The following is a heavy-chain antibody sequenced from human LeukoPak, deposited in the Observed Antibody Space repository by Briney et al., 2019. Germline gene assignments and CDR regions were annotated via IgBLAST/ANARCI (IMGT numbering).Heavy chain of an antibody. CDR2: INPNSGGT. Sequence: ASVKVSCKASGYTFTGYYMHRVRQAPGQGLEWVGWINPNSGGTNYAQKFQGRVTMTRDTSISTACMELSRLRSDDTAVYYCARGRFLEWLLFYWGQGTLVTVSS. CDR3: ARGRFLEWLLFY. CDR1: GYTFTGYY. J-gene: IGHJ4*02. V-gene: IGHV1-2*02. D-gene: IGHD3-3*01.